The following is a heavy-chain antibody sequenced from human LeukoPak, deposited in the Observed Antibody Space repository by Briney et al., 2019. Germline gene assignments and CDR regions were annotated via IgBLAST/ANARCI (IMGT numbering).Heavy chain of an antibody. CDR3: ARAHYRYCSSTSCYDNWFDP. V-gene: IGHV4-61*02. J-gene: IGHJ5*02. Sequence: SQTLSLTCTVSGGSISSGSYYWSWIRQPAGKGLEWIGRIYTSGSTNYNPSLKSRVTIPVDTSKNQLSLKLSSVTAADTAVYYCARAHYRYCSSTSCYDNWFDPWGQGTLVTVSS. CDR1: GGSISSGSYY. D-gene: IGHD2-2*01. CDR2: IYTSGST.